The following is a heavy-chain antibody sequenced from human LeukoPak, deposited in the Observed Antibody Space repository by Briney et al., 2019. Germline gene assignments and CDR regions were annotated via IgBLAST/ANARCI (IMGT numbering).Heavy chain of an antibody. CDR3: AKDHLPGIVVADRDY. Sequence: PSETLSLTCTVSGGSISSYYWNWIRQPPGKGLEWIGYIFYSGRTSYNPSLKSRVTLSVDTSKNWFSLRLTSVTAADTAVYYCAKDHLPGIVVADRDYWGQGTLVTVSS. CDR1: GGSISSYY. J-gene: IGHJ4*02. D-gene: IGHD6-19*01. V-gene: IGHV4-59*01. CDR2: IFYSGRT.